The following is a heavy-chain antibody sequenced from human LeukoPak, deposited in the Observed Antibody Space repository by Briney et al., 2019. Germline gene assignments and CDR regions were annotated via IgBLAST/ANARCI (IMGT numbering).Heavy chain of an antibody. D-gene: IGHD1-7*01. CDR2: IYPNTGGT. CDR3: ARENWYYDY. J-gene: IGHJ4*02. CDR1: GYSFTNYH. V-gene: IGHV1-2*06. Sequence: ASVKVSCNTSGYSFTNYHMHWVRLAPGQGLEWMGHIYPNTGGTSYAQRFQGRVTMTSDTSVSTVYMELSSLISDDTAAYYCARENWYYDYWSQGTLVTVSS.